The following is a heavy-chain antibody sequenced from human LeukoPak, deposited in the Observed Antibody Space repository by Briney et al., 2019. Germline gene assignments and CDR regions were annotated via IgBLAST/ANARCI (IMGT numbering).Heavy chain of an antibody. J-gene: IGHJ4*02. CDR3: ARDRLGYCSGGSCFGDY. D-gene: IGHD2-15*01. CDR1: GLTFSSYE. V-gene: IGHV3-48*03. CDR2: ISSSGTTI. Sequence: GGSLRLSCAASGLTFSSYEMNWVRQAPGKGLEWVSYISSSGTTIYYADSVKGRFTISRDNAKNSLYLQMNSLRAEDTAVYYCARDRLGYCSGGSCFGDYWGQGTLVTVSS.